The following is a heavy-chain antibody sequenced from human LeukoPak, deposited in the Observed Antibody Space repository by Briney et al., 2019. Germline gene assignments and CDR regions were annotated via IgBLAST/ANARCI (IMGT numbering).Heavy chain of an antibody. V-gene: IGHV4-4*02. CDR1: GDSINSLDL. D-gene: IGHD6-19*01. J-gene: IGHJ4*02. Sequence: SETLSLTCTVSGDSINSLDLWSWVRQPPGKGLEWIGEINHSGSTNYNPSLKSRVTISVDTSKNQFSLKLSSVTAADTAVYYCAREYSSGWYIDYWGQGTLVTVSS. CDR3: AREYSSGWYIDY. CDR2: INHSGST.